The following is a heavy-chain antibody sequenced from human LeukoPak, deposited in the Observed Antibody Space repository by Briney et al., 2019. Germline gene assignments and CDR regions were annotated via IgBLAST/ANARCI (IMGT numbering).Heavy chain of an antibody. V-gene: IGHV1-8*03. Sequence: GASVKVSCKASGYTFTSYDINWVRQATGQGLEWMGWMNPNSGNTGYAQKFQGRVTITRNTSISTAYMELSSLRSEDTAVYYCARGPVEDYYYYMDVWGKGTTATVSS. CDR2: MNPNSGNT. J-gene: IGHJ6*03. CDR3: ARGPVEDYYYYMDV. CDR1: GYTFTSYD.